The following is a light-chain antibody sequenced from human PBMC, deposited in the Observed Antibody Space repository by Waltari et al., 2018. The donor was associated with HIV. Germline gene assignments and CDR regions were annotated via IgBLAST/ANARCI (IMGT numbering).Light chain of an antibody. CDR3: QQYNSWLPYT. V-gene: IGKV3-15*01. CDR1: QSIGSR. Sequence: EIVMTQSPATLSVSPGERATLSCRASQSIGSRLAWYQQKPGQAPRLLISGASTRATGIPARISGSGSGTDFTLTISSLQSEDVAVYYCQQYNSWLPYTFGQGTKLEIK. CDR2: GAS. J-gene: IGKJ2*01.